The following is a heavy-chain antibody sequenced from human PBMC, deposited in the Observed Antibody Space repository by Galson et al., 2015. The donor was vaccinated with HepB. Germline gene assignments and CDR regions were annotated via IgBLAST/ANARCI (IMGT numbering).Heavy chain of an antibody. V-gene: IGHV1-69*13. CDR2: IIPIFGTA. J-gene: IGHJ5*02. CDR3: ARDLLGVVVPAANANRFDP. Sequence: SVKVSCKASGGTFSSYAISWVRQAPGQGLEWVGGIIPIFGTANYAQKFQGRVTITADESTSTAYMELSSLRSEDTAVYYCARDLLGVVVPAANANRFDPWGQGTLVTVSS. CDR1: GGTFSSYA. D-gene: IGHD2-2*01.